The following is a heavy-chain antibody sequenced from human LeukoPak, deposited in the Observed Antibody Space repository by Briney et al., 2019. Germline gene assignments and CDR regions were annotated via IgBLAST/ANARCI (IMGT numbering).Heavy chain of an antibody. Sequence: PSETLSLTCTVSGYSISSGYYWGWIRQPPGKGLEWIGSIYHSGNTYYNPSLKSRVTISVDTSKNQFSLKPSSVTAADTAVYYCARVYNWNSSGLGAPRDWGRGTQVTVSS. D-gene: IGHD1-7*01. J-gene: IGHJ4*02. CDR3: ARVYNWNSSGLGAPRD. V-gene: IGHV4-38-2*02. CDR2: IYHSGNT. CDR1: GYSISSGYY.